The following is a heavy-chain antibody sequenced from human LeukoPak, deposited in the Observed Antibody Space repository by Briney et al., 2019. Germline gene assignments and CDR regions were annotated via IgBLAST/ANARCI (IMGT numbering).Heavy chain of an antibody. J-gene: IGHJ4*02. V-gene: IGHV1-2*02. Sequence: ASVKVSCKASGYTFTGYYMHWVRQAPGQGLEWMGWINPNSGGTKYAQKFQGRVTMTRDTSISTAYMELSRLRSDDTAVYYCARDRIFGYYDSSGYDYWGQGTLVTVSS. CDR2: INPNSGGT. D-gene: IGHD3-22*01. CDR1: GYTFTGYY. CDR3: ARDRIFGYYDSSGYDY.